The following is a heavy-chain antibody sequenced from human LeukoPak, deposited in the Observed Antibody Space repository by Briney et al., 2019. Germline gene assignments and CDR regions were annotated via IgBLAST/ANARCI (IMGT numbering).Heavy chain of an antibody. Sequence: ASVKVSCKVSGYTLTELSMHWVRQAPGKGLEWMGGFDPEDGETIYAQKLQGRVTMTTDTSTSTAYMELRSLRSVDTAVYYCARKLRYFDWLFGWNWFDPWGQGTLVTVSS. D-gene: IGHD3-9*01. CDR3: ARKLRYFDWLFGWNWFDP. J-gene: IGHJ5*02. V-gene: IGHV1-24*01. CDR2: FDPEDGET. CDR1: GYTLTELS.